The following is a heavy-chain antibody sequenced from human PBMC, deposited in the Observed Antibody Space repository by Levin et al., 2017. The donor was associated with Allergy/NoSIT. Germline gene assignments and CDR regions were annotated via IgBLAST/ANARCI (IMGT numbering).Heavy chain of an antibody. CDR2: IWYDGSNK. V-gene: IGHV3-33*01. J-gene: IGHJ4*02. CDR1: GFTFSSYG. CDR3: ASESSAAGFDY. Sequence: GSVKVSCAASGFTFSSYGMHWVRQAPGKGLEWVAVIWYDGSNKYYADSVKGRFTISRDNSKNTLYLQMNSLRAEDTAVYYCASESSAAGFDYWGQGTLVTVSS. D-gene: IGHD6-13*01.